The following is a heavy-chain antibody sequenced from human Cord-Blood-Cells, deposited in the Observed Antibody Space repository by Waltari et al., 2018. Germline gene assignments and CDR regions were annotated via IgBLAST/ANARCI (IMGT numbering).Heavy chain of an antibody. CDR3: AKDSDWNSRGPLDY. CDR1: GFTFSSYA. V-gene: IGHV3-23*01. Sequence: EVQLLESGGGLVQPGGSLRLSCAASGFTFSSYAMSWVGQAPGKGLEWVSAISGSGGSTYYADSVKGRFTISRDNSKNTLYLQMNSLRAEDTAVYYCAKDSDWNSRGPLDYWGQGTLVTVSS. D-gene: IGHD1-7*01. J-gene: IGHJ4*02. CDR2: ISGSGGST.